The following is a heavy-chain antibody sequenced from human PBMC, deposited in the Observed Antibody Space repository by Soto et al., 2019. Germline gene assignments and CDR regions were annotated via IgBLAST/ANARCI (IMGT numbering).Heavy chain of an antibody. CDR2: IDPSDSYT. V-gene: IGHV5-10-1*01. CDR3: ARSRVAFDI. Sequence: GESLKISCKGSGYSFAGYWITWVRQKPGKGLEWMGRIDPSDSYTNYSPSFQGHVTISADKSISAAYLQWSSLKASDTAMYYCARSRVAFDIWGQGTMVTVSS. J-gene: IGHJ3*02. CDR1: GYSFAGYW.